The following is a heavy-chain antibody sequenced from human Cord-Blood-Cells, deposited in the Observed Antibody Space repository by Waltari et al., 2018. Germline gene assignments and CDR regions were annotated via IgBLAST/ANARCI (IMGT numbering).Heavy chain of an antibody. V-gene: IGHV4-39*01. CDR3: ARRAGIAARNWFDP. J-gene: IGHJ5*02. D-gene: IGHD6-6*01. CDR2: IYYSGST. CDR1: AGSISSSSYY. Sequence: QLQLQESGPGLVKPSETLSLTCTVSAGSISSSSYYWGWIRQPPGKGLEWIGSIYYSGSTYYNPSLKSRVTISVDTSKNQFSLKLSSVTAADTAVYYCARRAGIAARNWFDPWGQGTLVTVSS.